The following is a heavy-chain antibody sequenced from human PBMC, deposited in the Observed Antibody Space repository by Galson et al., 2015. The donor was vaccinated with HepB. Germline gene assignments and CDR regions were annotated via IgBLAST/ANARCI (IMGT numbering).Heavy chain of an antibody. V-gene: IGHV3-30-3*01. CDR3: ARDSRWGSGGAFDI. D-gene: IGHD4-23*01. J-gene: IGHJ3*02. CDR2: ISYDGSNK. Sequence: LRLSCAASGFTFSSYAMHWVRQAPGKGLEWVAVISYDGSNKYYADSVKGRFTISRDNSKNTLYLQMNSLRAEDTAVYYCARDSRWGSGGAFDIWGQGTMVTVSS. CDR1: GFTFSSYA.